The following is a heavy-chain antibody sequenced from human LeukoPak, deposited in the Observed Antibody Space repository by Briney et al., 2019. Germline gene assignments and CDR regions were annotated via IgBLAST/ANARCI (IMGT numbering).Heavy chain of an antibody. CDR1: GFTFDDYG. Sequence: GGSLRLSCAASGFTFDDYGMSWVRQAPGKGLEWVSGINWNGGSTGYADSVKGRFTISRDNAKNSLYLQMNSLRAEDTASYYCARDWGYYYDSSGYYRRAPFDYWGQGTLVTVSS. D-gene: IGHD3-22*01. CDR3: ARDWGYYYDSSGYYRRAPFDY. CDR2: INWNGGST. V-gene: IGHV3-20*04. J-gene: IGHJ4*02.